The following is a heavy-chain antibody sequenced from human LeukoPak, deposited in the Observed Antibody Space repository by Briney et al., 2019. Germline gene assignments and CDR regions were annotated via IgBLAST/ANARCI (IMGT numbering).Heavy chain of an antibody. Sequence: PGGSLRLSCAASGFTFSSYWMHWVRHAPGKGLVWVSRINSDGSSTSYADSVKGRFTISRDNAKNTLYLQMNSLRAEDTAVYYCARWVADCSSTSCYLYYFDYWGQGTPVTVSS. CDR1: GFTFSSYW. V-gene: IGHV3-74*01. CDR2: INSDGSST. D-gene: IGHD2-2*01. J-gene: IGHJ4*02. CDR3: ARWVADCSSTSCYLYYFDY.